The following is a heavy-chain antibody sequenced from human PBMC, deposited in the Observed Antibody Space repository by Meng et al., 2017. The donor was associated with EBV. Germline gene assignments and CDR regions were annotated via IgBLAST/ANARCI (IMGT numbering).Heavy chain of an antibody. D-gene: IGHD3-10*01. CDR3: ASESGRGYTPDY. CDR1: GGPFRNYA. J-gene: IGHJ4*02. CDR2: FLPTLGVP. Sequence: VTVGETAAEGKHRWSLVKLSCTRSGGPFRNYAISWVRQAPGQGLEWLGGFLPTLGVPNYEQKFHGRVSITADESTSKHYMDLSSLRSEDTAVYYCASESGRGYTPDYWGQGTLVTVSS. V-gene: IGHV1-69*01.